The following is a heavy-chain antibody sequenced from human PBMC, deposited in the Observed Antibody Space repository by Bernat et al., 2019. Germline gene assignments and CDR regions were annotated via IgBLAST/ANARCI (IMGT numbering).Heavy chain of an antibody. Sequence: QVQLQESGPGLVKPSETLSLTCTVSGGSINIHYWTWIRQPPGKGLEWIGYIYYSGSTNYNPSLKSRVTISLDRSKNQFSLQLSSVTAADTAVYYCARDVAAVAGTVGPWFDPWGQGTLVTVSS. J-gene: IGHJ5*02. CDR3: ARDVAAVAGTVGPWFDP. V-gene: IGHV4-59*11. CDR1: GGSINIHY. CDR2: IYYSGST. D-gene: IGHD6-19*01.